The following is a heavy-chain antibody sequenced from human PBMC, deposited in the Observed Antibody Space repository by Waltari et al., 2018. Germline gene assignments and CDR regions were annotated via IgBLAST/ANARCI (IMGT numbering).Heavy chain of an antibody. J-gene: IGHJ4*02. CDR1: GYSFTSYW. Sequence: VQLVESGAEVKKPGESLKISCKGSGYSFTSYWIGWVSQMPGKGLEWMGIILPGDSDTRYSPSFQGQVTISADKSISTAYLQWSSLKASDTAMYYCARCYDFWSGPSHPDYWGQGTLVTVSS. V-gene: IGHV5-51*03. D-gene: IGHD3-3*01. CDR3: ARCYDFWSGPSHPDY. CDR2: ILPGDSDT.